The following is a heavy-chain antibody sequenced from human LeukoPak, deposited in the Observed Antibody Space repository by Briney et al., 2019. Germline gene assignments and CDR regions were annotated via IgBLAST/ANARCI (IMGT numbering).Heavy chain of an antibody. CDR2: ISAYNGNT. CDR1: GYTFTSYG. Sequence: ASVKVSCKAAGYTFTSYGISWVRQAPGQGLECMGWISAYNGNTNYAQKLQGRVTMTTDTSTSTAYMELRSLRSDDTAVYYCARPLPYSSENWFDPWGQGTLVTVSS. D-gene: IGHD6-25*01. V-gene: IGHV1-18*01. CDR3: ARPLPYSSENWFDP. J-gene: IGHJ5*02.